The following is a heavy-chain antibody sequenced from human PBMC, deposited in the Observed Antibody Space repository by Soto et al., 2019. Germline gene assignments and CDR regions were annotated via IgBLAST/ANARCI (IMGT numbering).Heavy chain of an antibody. CDR2: IGTDGNT. V-gene: IGHV3-23*01. D-gene: IGHD2-2*01. Sequence: PGGSLRLSCAASGLTFNSYAVNWVRQAPGKGLAWVSAIGTDGNTYYANSVKGRFTISRDNSRTTLYLQMNSLRVEDTALYYCVRKYPGTRPFDYWGQGTLVTVSS. CDR3: VRKYPGTRPFDY. CDR1: GLTFNSYA. J-gene: IGHJ4*01.